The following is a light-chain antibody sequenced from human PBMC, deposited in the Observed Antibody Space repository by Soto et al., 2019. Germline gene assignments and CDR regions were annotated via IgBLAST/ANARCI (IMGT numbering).Light chain of an antibody. Sequence: DIQMTQSPSTLSASAGDRVTITCRASQSINTWLAWYQQKPGKAPKLLIYKASSLESGVPSRFSGSGSGTEFTLTISSLQPDDFATYYCQQYNSYPLTFGGGTKVDI. CDR2: KAS. CDR3: QQYNSYPLT. V-gene: IGKV1-5*03. CDR1: QSINTW. J-gene: IGKJ4*01.